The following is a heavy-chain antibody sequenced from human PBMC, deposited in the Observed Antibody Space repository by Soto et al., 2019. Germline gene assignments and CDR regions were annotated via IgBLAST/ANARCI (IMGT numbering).Heavy chain of an antibody. CDR3: ARTTGIVGASYSYYGMDV. CDR1: GGTFSSYA. Sequence: GASVKVSGKASGGTFSSYAISWVRQAPGQGLEWMGGTIPMFGTTNYAQKFQGRVTIIADESTSTAYMEVSSLRSEDTAMYYCARTTGIVGASYSYYGMDVWGQGTTVTVSS. J-gene: IGHJ6*02. V-gene: IGHV1-69*13. D-gene: IGHD1-26*01. CDR2: TIPMFGTT.